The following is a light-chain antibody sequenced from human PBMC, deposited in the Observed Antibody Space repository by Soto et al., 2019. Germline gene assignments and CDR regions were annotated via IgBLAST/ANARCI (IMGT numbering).Light chain of an antibody. CDR2: EVI. J-gene: IGLJ1*01. Sequence: QSALTQPPSASGSPGQSVTISCTGSSSDVGGYNYVSWYQQHPGKAPKLMIYEVIKRPSGVPDRFSGSKSGNTASLTVSGLQAEDEADYYCSSYGGSNIYVLGTGTKLTVL. V-gene: IGLV2-8*01. CDR3: SSYGGSNIYV. CDR1: SSDVGGYNY.